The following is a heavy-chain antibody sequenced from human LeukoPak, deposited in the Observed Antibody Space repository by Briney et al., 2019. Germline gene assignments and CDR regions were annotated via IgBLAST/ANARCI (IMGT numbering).Heavy chain of an antibody. D-gene: IGHD2-15*01. Sequence: GSLRLSCAASGFTFSSYGMHWVRQAPGKGLEWVAFIQYDGSNKYYADSVKGRFTISRDNSKNTLYLQMNSLRAEDTAVYYCARDPDSPYCSGGSCYFDYWGQGTLVTVSS. CDR3: ARDPDSPYCSGGSCYFDY. J-gene: IGHJ4*02. CDR2: IQYDGSNK. V-gene: IGHV3-30*02. CDR1: GFTFSSYG.